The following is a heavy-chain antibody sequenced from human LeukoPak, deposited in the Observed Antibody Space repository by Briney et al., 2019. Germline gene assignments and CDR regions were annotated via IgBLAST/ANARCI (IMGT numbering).Heavy chain of an antibody. Sequence: PGGSLRLSCAASGFTFSSYEMNWVRQAPGKGLEWVSYISSSGSTIYYADSVKGRFTISRDNAKNSLYLRMNSLRAEDTAVYYCARQKQWEPHFDYWGQGTLVTVSS. CDR2: ISSSGSTI. V-gene: IGHV3-48*03. J-gene: IGHJ4*02. CDR1: GFTFSSYE. D-gene: IGHD1-26*01. CDR3: ARQKQWEPHFDY.